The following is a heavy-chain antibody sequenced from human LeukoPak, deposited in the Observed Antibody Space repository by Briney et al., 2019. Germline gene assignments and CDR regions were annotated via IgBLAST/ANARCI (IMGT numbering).Heavy chain of an antibody. CDR3: SKDPYGTRYFDY. CDR2: IYSGGST. CDR1: GFTVSSNY. V-gene: IGHV3-53*01. Sequence: PGGSLRLSCAASGFTVSSNYMSWVRQAPGKGLEWVSVIYSGGSTYYADSVKGRFTISRDNAKNTAYLQMNSLRAGDTAVYYCSKDPYGTRYFDYWGQGTLVTAS. D-gene: IGHD2-2*01. J-gene: IGHJ4*02.